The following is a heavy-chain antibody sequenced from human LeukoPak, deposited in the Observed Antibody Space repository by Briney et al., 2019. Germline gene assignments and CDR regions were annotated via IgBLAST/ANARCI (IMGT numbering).Heavy chain of an antibody. CDR1: GFTVSSKY. J-gene: IGHJ4*02. Sequence: GGSLRLSCATSGFTVSSKYMTWVRQAPGKGLEWVSLIYSAGSTYYADSVKGRFTISRDKSKNTLYLQMNSMRAEDTAVYYCAKGVTPVISLQFFDYWGQGTLITVSS. CDR2: IYSAGST. V-gene: IGHV3-53*01. D-gene: IGHD4-17*01. CDR3: AKGVTPVISLQFFDY.